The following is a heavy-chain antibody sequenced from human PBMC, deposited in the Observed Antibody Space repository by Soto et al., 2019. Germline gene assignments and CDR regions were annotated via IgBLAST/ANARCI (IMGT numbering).Heavy chain of an antibody. Sequence: SCKASGYTFSSYAMSWVRQAPGKGLEWVSAISGSGGSTYYADSVKGRFTISRDNSKNTLYLQMNSLRAEDTAVYYCAKVPSVTAMLIYFDYWGQGTLVTVSS. CDR3: AKVPSVTAMLIYFDY. D-gene: IGHD2-21*02. J-gene: IGHJ4*02. CDR1: GYTFSSYA. CDR2: ISGSGGST. V-gene: IGHV3-23*01.